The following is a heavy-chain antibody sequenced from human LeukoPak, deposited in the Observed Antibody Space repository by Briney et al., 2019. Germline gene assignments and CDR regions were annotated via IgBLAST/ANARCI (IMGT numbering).Heavy chain of an antibody. CDR1: GGSFSGYY. J-gene: IGHJ5*02. Sequence: SETLSLTCAVYGGSFSGYYWNWIRQPPGKGLEWIGEISHSGSTNYHPSLKSRVTISVDTSKNQFSLKLSSVTAADTAVYYCARRLCHDYGDYFVQGPNNWFHPWGQGTLVTVSS. CDR2: ISHSGST. V-gene: IGHV4-34*01. D-gene: IGHD4-17*01. CDR3: ARRLCHDYGDYFVQGPNNWFHP.